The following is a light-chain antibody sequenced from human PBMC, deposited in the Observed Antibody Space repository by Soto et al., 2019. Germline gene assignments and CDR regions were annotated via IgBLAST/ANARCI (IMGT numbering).Light chain of an antibody. CDR2: LGS. CDR3: MQSLQTPVT. J-gene: IGKJ1*01. V-gene: IGKV2-28*01. Sequence: DIVMTQSPFSLIVTSGEPASISCRSSQSLLHTNGYNYLDWYLQKPGQSPQLLIYLGSNRASGVPDRFSGSGSGTDFTLKISRVEAEDVGVYFCMQSLQTPVTFGHGTKVEIK. CDR1: QSLLHTNGYNY.